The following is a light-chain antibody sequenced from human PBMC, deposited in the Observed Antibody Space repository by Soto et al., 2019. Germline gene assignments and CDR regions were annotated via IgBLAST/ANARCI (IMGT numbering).Light chain of an antibody. J-gene: IGKJ2*01. CDR3: QQYGSSPLYT. Sequence: EIVLTQSPGTLSLSPGERATLSCRASQSVSSSYLAWDQQKPGQAPRLLIYGASSRATGIPVRFSGSGSGTDFTLAISRLEPEDFAVYYCQQYGSSPLYTFCQGTKLEIK. CDR1: QSVSSSY. V-gene: IGKV3-20*01. CDR2: GAS.